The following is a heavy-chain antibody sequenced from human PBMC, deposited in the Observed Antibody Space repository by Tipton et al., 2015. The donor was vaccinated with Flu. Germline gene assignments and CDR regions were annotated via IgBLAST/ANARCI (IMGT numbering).Heavy chain of an antibody. J-gene: IGHJ4*02. CDR3: ARDLTD. CDR2: ISGSSSTI. Sequence: GSLRLSCEASGFSFSRFLMNWVRQAPGKGLEWVSYISGSSSTIYYTDSVRGRFTISRDNAKNSLSLQMNSLRGEDTAVYYCARDLTDWGQGTLVTVTS. CDR1: GFSFSRFL. V-gene: IGHV3-48*04.